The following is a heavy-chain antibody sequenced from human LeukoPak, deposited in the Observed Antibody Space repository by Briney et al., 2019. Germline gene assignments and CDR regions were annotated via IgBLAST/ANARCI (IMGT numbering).Heavy chain of an antibody. V-gene: IGHV3-48*03. Sequence: PGRSLRLSCAASGFTFSSYEMKWVGQAPGKGLEWVSYISSSGSTIYYADSVKGRFTISRDNAKNSLYLQMNSLRAEDTAVYYCARVPRWYVIDYWGQGTLVTVSS. CDR2: ISSSGSTI. CDR1: GFTFSSYE. CDR3: ARVPRWYVIDY. D-gene: IGHD6-13*01. J-gene: IGHJ4*02.